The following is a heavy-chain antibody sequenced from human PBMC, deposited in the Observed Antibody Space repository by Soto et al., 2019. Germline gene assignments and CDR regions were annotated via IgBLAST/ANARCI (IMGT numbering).Heavy chain of an antibody. D-gene: IGHD3-3*02. CDR1: GDSISSSNSH. CDR2: VYYRGAIFYSGNI. J-gene: IGHJ3*02. Sequence: SETLSLTCTVSGDSISSSNSHWGWTRQPPGKGLEYIGSVYYRGAIFYSGNIYYNPSLKSRVTISVDTSKNQFSLRLSSVTAADTGVYYCVRYDRINMKPYSPEGLHIWGQGTMVTVSS. CDR3: VRYDRINMKPYSPEGLHI. V-gene: IGHV4-39*01.